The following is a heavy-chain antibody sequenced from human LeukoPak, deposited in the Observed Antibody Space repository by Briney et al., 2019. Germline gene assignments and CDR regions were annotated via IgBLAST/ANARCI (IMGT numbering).Heavy chain of an antibody. V-gene: IGHV1-24*01. CDR1: GYTLRELS. CDR3: VAEVIEVTVTEY. D-gene: IGHD3-22*01. J-gene: IGHJ4*02. CDR2: FDPEDGET. Sequence: ASVKVPCKVSGYTLRELSMHWVRQAPGKGLEWMGGFDPEDGETFYAQKFQGRVTLTEDTSTDTAYMELDSLRSEDTAVYYCVAEVIEVTVTEYWGQGTLVTVSS.